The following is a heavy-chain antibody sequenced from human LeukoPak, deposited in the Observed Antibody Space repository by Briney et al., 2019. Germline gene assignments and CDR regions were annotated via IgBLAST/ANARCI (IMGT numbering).Heavy chain of an antibody. V-gene: IGHV3-30*02. CDR1: GFTFTNYW. Sequence: PGGSLRLSCAVSGFTFTNYWMTWVRQAPGKGLEWVAFIRYGGSNKYYADSVKGRFTISRDNSKNTLYLHVNSLRPEDTAVYYCAKGCGYEAQYYYDYMQVWGKRTTVTISS. CDR3: AKGCGYEAQYYYDYMQV. J-gene: IGHJ6*03. CDR2: IRYGGSNK. D-gene: IGHD5-12*01.